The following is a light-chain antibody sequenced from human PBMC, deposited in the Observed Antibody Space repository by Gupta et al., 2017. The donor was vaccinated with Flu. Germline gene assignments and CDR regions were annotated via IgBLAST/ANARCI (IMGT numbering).Light chain of an antibody. J-gene: IGKJ1*01. CDR3: QQDNNSPAWT. V-gene: IGKV3-15*01. Sequence: EIVMTQSPATLSVSPGERATLSCRASQSINSDLAWYQQKPGQSPRLLIYGASTRATGIPARFSGSGSGTEFTLTISSLQSEDFAVYHCQQDNNSPAWTFGQGTKVEIK. CDR1: QSINSD. CDR2: GAS.